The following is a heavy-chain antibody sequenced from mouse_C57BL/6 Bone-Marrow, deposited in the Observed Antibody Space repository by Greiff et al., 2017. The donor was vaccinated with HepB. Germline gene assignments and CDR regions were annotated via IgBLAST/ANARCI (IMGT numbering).Heavy chain of an antibody. Sequence: EVMLVESGGGLVQSGRSLRLSCATSGFTFSDFYMEWVRQAPGKGLEWIAASRNKANDYTTEYSASVKGRFIVSRDTSQSILYLQMNALGAEDTAICYCARDALPYAFDYWGQGTSVTVSS. V-gene: IGHV7-1*01. J-gene: IGHJ4*01. CDR2: SRNKANDYTT. CDR1: GFTFSDFY. CDR3: ARDALPYAFDY.